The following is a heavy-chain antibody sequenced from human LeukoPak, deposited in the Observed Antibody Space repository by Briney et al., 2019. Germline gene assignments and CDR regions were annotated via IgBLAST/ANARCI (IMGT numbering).Heavy chain of an antibody. D-gene: IGHD2-2*02. CDR1: GYTFTSYG. Sequence: ASVKVSCKASGYTFTSYGISWVRQAPGQGLEWMGWISGHNDNTNYAQKFQDRVTMTTDTSTTTVYMELRGLRSDDTAVYYCARGFLGPATIAAYWGQGTRVTVSS. CDR3: ARGFLGPATIAAY. J-gene: IGHJ4*02. V-gene: IGHV1-18*01. CDR2: ISGHNDNT.